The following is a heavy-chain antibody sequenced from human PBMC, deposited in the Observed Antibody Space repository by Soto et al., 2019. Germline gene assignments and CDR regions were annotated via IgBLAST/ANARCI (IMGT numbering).Heavy chain of an antibody. J-gene: IGHJ4*02. CDR2: INPSGGGT. CDR3: ARVALNLGESAPFDS. CDR1: GHTFTNY. V-gene: IGHV1-46*01. D-gene: IGHD3-16*01. Sequence: QVQLVQSGAEVKKPGASVKVSCKASGHTFTNYMHWVRQAPGQGFEWMGVINPSGGGTTYAQKFQCRVTMTSDTSTSTVYMELSSLSSEDTALYYCARVALNLGESAPFDSWGQGTLVTVSS.